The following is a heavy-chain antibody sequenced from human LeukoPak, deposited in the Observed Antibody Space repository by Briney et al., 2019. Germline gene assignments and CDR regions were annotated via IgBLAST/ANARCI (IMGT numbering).Heavy chain of an antibody. Sequence: PGGSLRLSCVASGFTFSSYAMSWVRQAPGKGLEWVSSISGSGGTTFYADSVEGRFTISRDNAKNTLYLQMNSLRAEDTAVYYCARVRYDYYGMDVWGQGATVPGSS. J-gene: IGHJ6*02. D-gene: IGHD3-10*01. V-gene: IGHV3-23*01. CDR1: GFTFSSYA. CDR3: ARVRYDYYGMDV. CDR2: ISGSGGTT.